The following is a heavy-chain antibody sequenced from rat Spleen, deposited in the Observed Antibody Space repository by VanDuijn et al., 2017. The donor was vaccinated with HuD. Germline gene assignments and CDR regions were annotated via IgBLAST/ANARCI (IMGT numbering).Heavy chain of an antibody. J-gene: IGHJ3*01. Sequence: EVQLQESGPGLVRPSQSLSLTCSVTGYSITSSYRWNWIRKFPGNKLEWMGYINSAGSTLYNPSLKSRISITRDTSKNKFFLQVNSVTTEDTATYYCARQGYYDGTYYLNWFAYWGQGTLVTVSS. D-gene: IGHD1-12*02. V-gene: IGHV3-3*01. CDR3: ARQGYYDGTYYLNWFAY. CDR1: GYSITSSYR. CDR2: INSAGST.